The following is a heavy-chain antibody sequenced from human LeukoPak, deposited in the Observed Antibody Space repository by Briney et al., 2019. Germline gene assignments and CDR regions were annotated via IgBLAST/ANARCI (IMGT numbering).Heavy chain of an antibody. V-gene: IGHV1-2*02. CDR1: GYTFTGYY. CDR3: ARVYDILTDYSDWFDP. CDR2: INPNSGGT. D-gene: IGHD3-9*01. Sequence: ASVKVSCKASGYTFTGYYMHWVRQTPGQGLEWMGWINPNSGGTNYAQKFLGRVTMTRDTSISTAYMELSRLRSDDTAVYYCARVYDILTDYSDWFDPWGQGTLVTVSS. J-gene: IGHJ5*02.